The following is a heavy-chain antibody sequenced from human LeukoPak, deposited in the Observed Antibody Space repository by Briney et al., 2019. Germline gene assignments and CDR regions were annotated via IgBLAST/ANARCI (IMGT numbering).Heavy chain of an antibody. D-gene: IGHD6-13*01. CDR1: GYSFTVYY. CDR2: IDPNSGVT. Sequence: ASVKVSCKASGYSFTVYYIHWVRQAPGQGLEWLGWIDPNSGVTNYAQKLQGRVTMTTDTSTSTAYMELRSLRSDDTAVYYCARIGGIAAAGTFFDYWGQGTLVTVSS. J-gene: IGHJ4*02. CDR3: ARIGGIAAAGTFFDY. V-gene: IGHV1-18*04.